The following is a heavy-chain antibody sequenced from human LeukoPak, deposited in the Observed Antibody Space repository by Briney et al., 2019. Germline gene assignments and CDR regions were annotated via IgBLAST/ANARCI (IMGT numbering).Heavy chain of an antibody. J-gene: IGHJ4*02. Sequence: TGGSLRLSCAASGFTFSSYGMHWVRQAPGKGLEWVAVTWYDGSKKYYADPVKGRFTISRDNSKNTLYLQMNSLRAEDTAMYYCARGTSGIAAAGYFDYWGQGTLVTVSS. CDR1: GFTFSSYG. CDR3: ARGTSGIAAAGYFDY. CDR2: TWYDGSKK. D-gene: IGHD6-13*01. V-gene: IGHV3-33*08.